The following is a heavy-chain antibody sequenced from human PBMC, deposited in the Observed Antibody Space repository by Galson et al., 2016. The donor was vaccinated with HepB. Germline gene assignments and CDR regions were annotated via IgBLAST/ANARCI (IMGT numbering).Heavy chain of an antibody. J-gene: IGHJ4*02. CDR3: ARGTHRPFDY. CDR1: GYTFTSYD. CDR2: MIPNSGNT. Sequence: SVKVSCKASGYTFTSYDINWVRQATGQAPEWMGWMIPNSGNTGYARKFQGRVTMTRSTSISTAYMELSSLTSEDTAVYYCARGTHRPFDYWGQGTLVSVSS. V-gene: IGHV1-8*01.